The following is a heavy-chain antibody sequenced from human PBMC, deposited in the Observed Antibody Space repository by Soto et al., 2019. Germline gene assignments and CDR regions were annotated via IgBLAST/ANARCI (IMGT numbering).Heavy chain of an antibody. V-gene: IGHV4-34*12. J-gene: IGHJ4*02. D-gene: IGHD1-26*01. CDR2: IFYSGGT. CDR3: ARRVLGGGATIDY. Sequence: PSETLSLTCAVYGGSFSGYYWGWFRQPPGKGLEWIGSIFYSGGTYYNPSLKSRVTISVDTSKNQFSLKLSSVTAADTAVSYCARRVLGGGATIDYWGQGTLVTVSS. CDR1: GGSFSGYY.